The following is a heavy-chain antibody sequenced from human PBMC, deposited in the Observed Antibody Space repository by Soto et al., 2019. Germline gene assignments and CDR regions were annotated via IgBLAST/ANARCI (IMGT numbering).Heavy chain of an antibody. CDR3: TSLSPDFDF. J-gene: IGHJ4*02. Sequence: QVHLVQSGAEVKKPGASVKVSCKVSGYTLTGSSMHWVRQAPGKGLEWMGGFDPEDGETIYAQTFQGRITMTEDSATDTAYTELSSLPSADTAVYYCTSLSPDFDFWGQGTPVTVSS. CDR1: GYTLTGSS. CDR2: FDPEDGET. V-gene: IGHV1-24*01.